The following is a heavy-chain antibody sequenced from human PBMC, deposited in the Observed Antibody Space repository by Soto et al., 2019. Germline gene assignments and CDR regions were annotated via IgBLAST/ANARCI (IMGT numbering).Heavy chain of an antibody. J-gene: IGHJ3*02. V-gene: IGHV3-30*18. Sequence: GFLRLCCAASGFSVTTDVIHWGRQAPGKGLEWVAVISHDGSYKYYGDAVKGRFTISRDTSKNAVYLEMNSLRPEDTAVYYCAKGLLAIVGTTLPRDAFNIWGQGTMVTVSS. CDR1: GFSVTTDV. CDR3: AKGLLAIVGTTLPRDAFNI. CDR2: ISHDGSYK. D-gene: IGHD1-26*01.